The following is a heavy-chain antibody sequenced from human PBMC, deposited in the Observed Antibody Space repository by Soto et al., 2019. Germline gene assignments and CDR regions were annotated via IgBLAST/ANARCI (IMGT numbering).Heavy chain of an antibody. CDR3: ARGGITIFAVVTPFDY. V-gene: IGHV4-30-2*01. J-gene: IGHJ4*02. CDR1: GGSISSGGYS. Sequence: PSETLSLTCAVSGGSISSGGYSWSWIRQPPGKGLEWIGYIYHSGSTYYNPSLKSRVTISVDRSKNQFSLKLSSVTAADTAVYYCARGGITIFAVVTPFDYWGQWTMVTVSS. CDR2: IYHSGST. D-gene: IGHD3-3*01.